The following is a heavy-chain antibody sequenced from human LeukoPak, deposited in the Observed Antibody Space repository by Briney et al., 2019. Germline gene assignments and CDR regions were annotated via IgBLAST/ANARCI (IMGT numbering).Heavy chain of an antibody. V-gene: IGHV4-34*01. CDR1: GGSFSGYY. D-gene: IGHD5/OR15-5a*01. CDR2: INHSGST. J-gene: IGHJ6*02. CDR3: ARGHLVYGYSYYGMDV. Sequence: SETLSLTCAVYGGSFSGYYWSWIRQPPGKGLEWIGEINHSGSTNYNPSLKSRVTISVDTSKNQFSLKLSSVTAADTAVYYCARGHLVYGYSYYGMDVWGQGTTVTVSS.